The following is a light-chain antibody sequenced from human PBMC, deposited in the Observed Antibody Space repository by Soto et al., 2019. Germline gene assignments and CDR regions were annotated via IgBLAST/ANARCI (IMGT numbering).Light chain of an antibody. CDR3: QQYNSYPWT. CDR1: QSISSW. J-gene: IGKJ1*01. CDR2: DAS. V-gene: IGKV1-5*01. Sequence: GARVTITCRASQSISSWLAWYQQKPGKAPKFLIYDASNLESGVPSRFSGSGSGTEFTLTITSLQPDDFATYYCQQYNSYPWTFGQGTKVDNK.